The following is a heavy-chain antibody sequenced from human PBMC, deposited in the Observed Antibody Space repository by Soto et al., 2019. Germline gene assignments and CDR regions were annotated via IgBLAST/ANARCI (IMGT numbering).Heavy chain of an antibody. CDR3: ATWHEREHAYDV. CDR2: LYDVDGS. Sequence: VQLVESGGGLIQPGESLRLSCAAFGLTISGKKYVAWVRQAPGKGLEWGSALYDVDGSFYADSVKGRFTTSSDSSKTTVYLQMNDLRPDDTAVYYCATWHEREHAYDVWGQGTTVTVSS. V-gene: IGHV3-53*01. D-gene: IGHD1-1*01. CDR1: GLTISGKKY. J-gene: IGHJ3*01.